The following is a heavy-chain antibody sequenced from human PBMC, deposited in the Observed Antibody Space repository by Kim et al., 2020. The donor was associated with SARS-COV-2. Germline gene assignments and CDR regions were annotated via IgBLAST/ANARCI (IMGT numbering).Heavy chain of an antibody. CDR2: IWYDGSNQ. D-gene: IGHD6-19*01. CDR1: GFTFSSYG. Sequence: GGSLRLSCAASGFTFSSYGMHWVRQAPGKGLEWVAVIWYDGSNQYYVDSVKGRFTISRDNSKNSLYLQMNSLRAEDTAVYYRARENSSPLISLDPWGQGTLVTVSS. CDR3: ARENSSPLISLDP. J-gene: IGHJ5*02. V-gene: IGHV3-33*01.